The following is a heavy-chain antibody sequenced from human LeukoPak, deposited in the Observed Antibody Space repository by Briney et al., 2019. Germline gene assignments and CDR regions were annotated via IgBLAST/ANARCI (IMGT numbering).Heavy chain of an antibody. CDR2: IIPIFGTA. CDR3: ARAKTYYYGSGSYRSSRNWFDP. J-gene: IGHJ5*02. Sequence: SVKVSCKASGGTFSSYAISWVRRARGQGLEGMGGIIPIFGTANYAQKFQGRVTITADESTSTAYMELSSLRSEDTAVYYCARAKTYYYGSGSYRSSRNWFDPWGQGTLVTVSS. D-gene: IGHD3-10*01. CDR1: GGTFSSYA. V-gene: IGHV1-69*01.